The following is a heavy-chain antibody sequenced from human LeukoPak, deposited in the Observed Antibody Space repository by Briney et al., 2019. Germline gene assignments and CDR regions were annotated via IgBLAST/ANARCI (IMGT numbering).Heavy chain of an antibody. CDR3: ARREAYCSSTSCRPFDY. CDR1: GYSFTFYW. CDR2: IDPSDSYT. D-gene: IGHD2-2*01. Sequence: GESLRISCKSSGYSFTFYWISWVRQMPGKGLEWMGRIDPSDSYTNYSPSFQGHVTISADKSISTAYLQWSSLKASDTAMYYCARREAYCSSTSCRPFDYWGQGTLVTVSS. J-gene: IGHJ4*02. V-gene: IGHV5-10-1*01.